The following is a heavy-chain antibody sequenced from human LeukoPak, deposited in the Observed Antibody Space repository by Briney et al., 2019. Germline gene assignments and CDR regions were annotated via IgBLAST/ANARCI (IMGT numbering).Heavy chain of an antibody. D-gene: IGHD3-10*01. J-gene: IGHJ4*02. CDR2: IRHDGSNE. V-gene: IGHV3-30*02. Sequence: PGGSLRLSCVGSGFTFSSYGMHWVRQAAGKGLEWVASIRHDGSNEYYADSVKGRFTVSRDNSKNTLFLQMNSLRVEEMAVYYCAKEVHPYDSGTYYFDYWGGGTLVTVSS. CDR3: AKEVHPYDSGTYYFDY. CDR1: GFTFSSYG.